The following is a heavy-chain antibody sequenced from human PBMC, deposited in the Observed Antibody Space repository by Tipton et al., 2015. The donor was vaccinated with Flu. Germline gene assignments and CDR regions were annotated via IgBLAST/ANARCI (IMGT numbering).Heavy chain of an antibody. CDR3: AGGLVGATNNWFDP. CDR1: GGSFSGYY. CDR2: INHSGST. Sequence: GLVKPSETLSLTCAVYGGSFSGYYWSWIRQPPGKGLEWIGEINHSGSTNYNPSLKSRVTISVDTSKNQFSLKLSSVTAADTAVYYCAGGLVGATNNWFDPWGQGTLVTVSS. V-gene: IGHV4-34*01. D-gene: IGHD1-26*01. J-gene: IGHJ5*02.